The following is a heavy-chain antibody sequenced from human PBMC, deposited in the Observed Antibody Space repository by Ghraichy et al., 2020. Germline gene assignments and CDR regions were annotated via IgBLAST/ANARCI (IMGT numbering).Heavy chain of an antibody. J-gene: IGHJ4*02. V-gene: IGHV3-11*05. CDR2: ISSSSSYT. CDR1: GFIFSDYY. D-gene: IGHD1-26*01. Sequence: GESLNISCAASGFIFSDYYMSWIRQAPGKGLEWVSYISSSSSYTNYADSVKGRFTISRDNAKNSLYLQMNSLRAEDTAVDYCARDISGSYSPSDYWGQGTLVTVSS. CDR3: ARDISGSYSPSDY.